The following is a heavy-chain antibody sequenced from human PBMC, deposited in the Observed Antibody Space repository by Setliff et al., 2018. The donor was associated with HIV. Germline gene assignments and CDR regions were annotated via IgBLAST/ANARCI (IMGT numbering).Heavy chain of an antibody. V-gene: IGHV4-31*03. J-gene: IGHJ4*02. CDR2: IYYSGST. CDR3: ARGLSFYDPGGFDY. Sequence: PSETLSLTCTVSGASISSGGYYWSWIRQHPGKGLEWIGYIYYSGSTYYNPSLKSRVTISVDTSKNQFSLKLSSVTAADTAVYYCARGLSFYDPGGFDYWGQGTLVTVSS. D-gene: IGHD3-22*01. CDR1: GASISSGGYY.